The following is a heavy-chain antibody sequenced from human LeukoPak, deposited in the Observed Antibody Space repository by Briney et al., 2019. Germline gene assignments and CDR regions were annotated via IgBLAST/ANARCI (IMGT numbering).Heavy chain of an antibody. V-gene: IGHV3-7*01. CDR3: ARMATIPYDY. J-gene: IGHJ4*02. CDR1: RFTISNYW. Sequence: GGSLRLSCAASRFTISNYWMSWVRQAPGKGLEWVANIKQDGSEKYYVDSVKGRFTISRDNAKNSLYLQMNSLRAEDTAVYYCARMATIPYDYWGQGTLVTVSS. D-gene: IGHD5-24*01. CDR2: IKQDGSEK.